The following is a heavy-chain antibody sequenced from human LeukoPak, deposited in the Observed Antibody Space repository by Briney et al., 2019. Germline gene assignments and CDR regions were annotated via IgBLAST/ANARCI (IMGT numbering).Heavy chain of an antibody. Sequence: SETLSLTCTVSGGSISDYYWSWIRQPPGKGLEWIGYLFYGGSTTYNPALKSRVSISVDTSKNQFSLNLSSVTAADTAVYYCARVLGGLPVIWGQGSLVTVSS. CDR3: ARVLGGLPVI. V-gene: IGHV4-59*01. D-gene: IGHD3-16*01. CDR2: LFYGGST. J-gene: IGHJ4*02. CDR1: GGSISDYY.